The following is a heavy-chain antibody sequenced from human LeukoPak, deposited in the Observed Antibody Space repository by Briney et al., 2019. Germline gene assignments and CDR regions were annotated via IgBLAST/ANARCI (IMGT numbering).Heavy chain of an antibody. Sequence: PSETLSLTCTVSGGSISSGGYYWSWIRQPPGKGLEWIGYIYHSGSTYYNPSLKSRVTISVDTSKNQFSLKLSSVTAADTAVYYCARSRSSWYFDYWGQGTLVTVSS. CDR2: IYHSGST. D-gene: IGHD6-13*01. CDR3: ARSRSSWYFDY. CDR1: GGSISSGGYY. V-gene: IGHV4-30-2*01. J-gene: IGHJ4*02.